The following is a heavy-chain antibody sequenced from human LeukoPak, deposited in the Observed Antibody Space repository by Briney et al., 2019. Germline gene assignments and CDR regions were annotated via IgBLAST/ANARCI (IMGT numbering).Heavy chain of an antibody. CDR1: GYTFTGYY. CDR3: ARGSLIVVGDFDY. D-gene: IGHD3-22*01. CDR2: INPNSVGT. V-gene: IGHV1-2*02. Sequence: ASVKVSCKASGYTFTGYYMHWVRQAPGQGLEWMGWINPNSVGTNYAQKFKGRVTMTRDTSISTAYMELTRLRSDDTAVYYCARGSLIVVGDFDYWGQGTLVTVSS. J-gene: IGHJ4*02.